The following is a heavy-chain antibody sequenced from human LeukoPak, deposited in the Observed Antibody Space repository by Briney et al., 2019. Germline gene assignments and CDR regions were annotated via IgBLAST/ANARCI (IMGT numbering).Heavy chain of an antibody. J-gene: IGHJ6*03. Sequence: ASVKVSCKGSGYTFTSYDINWVRQATGQGLEWMGWMNPNSGNTGYAQKFQGRVTMTRNTSISTAYMELSSLRSEDTAVYYCARGFYSGSQVYYYYMDVWGKGTTVTVSS. CDR3: ARGFYSGSQVYYYYMDV. V-gene: IGHV1-8*01. CDR2: MNPNSGNT. CDR1: GYTFTSYD. D-gene: IGHD1-26*01.